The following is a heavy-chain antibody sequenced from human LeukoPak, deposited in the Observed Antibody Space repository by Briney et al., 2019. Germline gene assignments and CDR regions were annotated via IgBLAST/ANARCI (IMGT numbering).Heavy chain of an antibody. CDR2: ISSSGSTI. D-gene: IGHD3-9*01. V-gene: IGHV3-48*03. CDR1: GFTFGSYE. CDR3: ARDGDGPSSGNYDILTGYSDY. J-gene: IGHJ4*02. Sequence: GGSLRLSCAASGFTFGSYEMNWVRQAPGKGLEWVSYISSSGSTIYYAGSVKGRFTISRDNAKNSLYLQMNSLRAEDTAVYYCARDGDGPSSGNYDILTGYSDYWGQGTLVTVSS.